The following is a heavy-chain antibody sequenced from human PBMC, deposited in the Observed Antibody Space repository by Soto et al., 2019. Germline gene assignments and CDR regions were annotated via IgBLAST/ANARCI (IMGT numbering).Heavy chain of an antibody. CDR1: GGSISSYY. V-gene: IGHV4-59*08. J-gene: IGHJ6*03. CDR3: ARLRPDIVVVPAAYYYYYMDV. D-gene: IGHD2-2*01. CDR2: IYYSGST. Sequence: TSETLSLTCTVSGGSISSYYWSWIRQPPGKGLEWIGYIYYSGSTNYNPSLKSRVTISVDTSKNQFSLKLSSVTAADTAVYYCARLRPDIVVVPAAYYYYYMDVWGKGTTVTVSS.